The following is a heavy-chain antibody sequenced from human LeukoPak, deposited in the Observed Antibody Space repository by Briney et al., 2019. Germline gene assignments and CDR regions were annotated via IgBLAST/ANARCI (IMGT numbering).Heavy chain of an antibody. V-gene: IGHV4-61*03. J-gene: IGHJ4*02. CDR1: GASVSGSPYY. D-gene: IGHD1-26*01. CDR2: IDHTGST. CDR3: AREDIVGATIDY. Sequence: PSETLSLTCTVSGASVSGSPYYWGWIRRPPGKGLEWIGYIDHTGSTNYNPSLNSRVTISRDMSKNHFSLELSSVTAADTAVYYCAREDIVGATIDYWGQGTLVTVSS.